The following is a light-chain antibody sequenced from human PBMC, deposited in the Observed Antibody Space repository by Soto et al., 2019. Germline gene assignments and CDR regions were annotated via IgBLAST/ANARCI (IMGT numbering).Light chain of an antibody. CDR2: DNI. CDR3: AAWDDSLNGLV. CDR1: SSNIGRNT. V-gene: IGLV1-44*01. Sequence: QPVLTQPPSASGTPGQRVTISCSGGSSNIGRNTVNWYRQLPGTAPTLLIYDNIQRSSGVPDRVSGSASGTSASLAISGLQSEDEADYYCAAWDDSLNGLVFGGGTQLTVL. J-gene: IGLJ2*01.